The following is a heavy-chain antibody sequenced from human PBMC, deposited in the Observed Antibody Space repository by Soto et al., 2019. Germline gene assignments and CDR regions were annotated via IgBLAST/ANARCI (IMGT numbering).Heavy chain of an antibody. D-gene: IGHD6-13*01. CDR2: ISGSGGST. CDR3: AKAIAAAGTGEDY. J-gene: IGHJ4*02. V-gene: IGHV3-23*01. Sequence: EVQLLESGGGLVQPGGSLRLSCAASGFTFSSYAMSWVRQAPGKGLEWVSAISGSGGSTYYADSVKGRFTISRDNSKNPLYLQMNSLRAEGTAVYYCAKAIAAAGTGEDYWGQGTLVTVSS. CDR1: GFTFSSYA.